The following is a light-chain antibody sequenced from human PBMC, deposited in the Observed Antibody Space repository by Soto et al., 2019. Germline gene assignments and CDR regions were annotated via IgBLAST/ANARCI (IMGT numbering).Light chain of an antibody. Sequence: EIVLTQSPGTLSLSPGERATLSCRASQSVSSSLAWYQHKPGQAPRLLIYGASSRATGIPDRFSGSGSGTDFTLTISRLETEDFAVYYCQQYGSSPITFGQGTLLEIK. CDR1: QSVSSS. V-gene: IGKV3-20*01. CDR2: GAS. J-gene: IGKJ5*01. CDR3: QQYGSSPIT.